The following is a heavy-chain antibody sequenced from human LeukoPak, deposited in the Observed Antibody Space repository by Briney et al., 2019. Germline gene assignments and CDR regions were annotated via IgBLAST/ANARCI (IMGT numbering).Heavy chain of an antibody. V-gene: IGHV3-30*02. CDR2: IRYDGSNK. CDR1: GFTISNYG. CDR3: ARGLNSMIDY. Sequence: GGSLRLSCAASGFTISNYGMYWVRQAPGKGLEWVAFIRYDGSNKYHADSVKGRFTISRDSSKNTLHLLMNSLRPEDTAVYYCARGLNSMIDYWGQGTLVTVSS. D-gene: IGHD2/OR15-2a*01. J-gene: IGHJ4*02.